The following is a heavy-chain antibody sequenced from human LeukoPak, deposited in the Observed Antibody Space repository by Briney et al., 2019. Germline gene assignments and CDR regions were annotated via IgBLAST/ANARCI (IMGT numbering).Heavy chain of an antibody. J-gene: IGHJ6*02. CDR2: TSSGGST. D-gene: IGHD1-7*01. V-gene: IGHV3-66*02. Sequence: PAGSLRFSCASSGFTFSSNYIRLLRQAPVKGLPGVSLTSSGGSTYYADSVKGRFTISRDNSKNTLYIQMNSLRAGDTAVYYCARDRRGTQHYYHYGMDVWGQGTTVTVSS. CDR1: GFTFSSNY. CDR3: ARDRRGTQHYYHYGMDV.